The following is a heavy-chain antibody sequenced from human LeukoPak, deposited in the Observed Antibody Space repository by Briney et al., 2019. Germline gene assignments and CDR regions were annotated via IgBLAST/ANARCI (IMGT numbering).Heavy chain of an antibody. J-gene: IGHJ4*02. D-gene: IGHD3-10*01. V-gene: IGHV3-33*01. CDR1: GFTFNSYG. CDR3: VRDFGSGYYLDY. Sequence: GGSLRLSCAASGFTFNSYGMHWVRQAPGKGLEWVALIWYDGSKKYYADSVKGRFTISRDNSKNTLCLQMSSLRAEDTAVLYCVRDFGSGYYLDYWGQGTLVTVSS. CDR2: IWYDGSKK.